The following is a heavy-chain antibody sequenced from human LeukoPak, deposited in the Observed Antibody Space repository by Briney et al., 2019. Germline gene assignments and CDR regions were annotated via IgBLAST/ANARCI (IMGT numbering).Heavy chain of an antibody. V-gene: IGHV3-53*01. D-gene: IGHD4-11*01. J-gene: IGHJ4*02. CDR3: ASAHSNYAAPFDY. Sequence: GGSLGLSCAASGFTVSSNYMSWVRQAPGKGLEWVSVIYSGGSTYYADSVKGRFTISRDNSKNTLYLQMNSLRAEDTAVYYCASAHSNYAAPFDYWGQGTLVTVSS. CDR2: IYSGGST. CDR1: GFTVSSNY.